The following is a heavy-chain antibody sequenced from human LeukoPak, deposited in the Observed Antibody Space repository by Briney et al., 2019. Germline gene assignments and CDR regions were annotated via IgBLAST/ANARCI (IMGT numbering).Heavy chain of an antibody. CDR2: IRYDGSNK. J-gene: IGHJ6*02. CDR1: GFTFSSYG. V-gene: IGHV3-30*02. D-gene: IGHD1-26*01. CDR3: AKDIGPGGVYYYYGMDV. Sequence: GGSLRLSCAASGFTFSSYGMHWVRQAPGKGLEWVAFIRYDGSNKYYADSVKGRFTISRDNSKNSLYLQMNSLRAEDTALYYCAKDIGPGGVYYYYGMDVWGQGTTVTVSS.